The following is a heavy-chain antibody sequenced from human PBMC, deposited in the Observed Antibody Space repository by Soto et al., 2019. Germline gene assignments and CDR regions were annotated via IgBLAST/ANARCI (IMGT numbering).Heavy chain of an antibody. CDR1: GGSISSGGYY. V-gene: IGHV4-31*03. J-gene: IGHJ5*02. CDR3: ASSSGEEWANWFDP. Sequence: QVQLQESGPGLVKPSQTLSLTCTVSGGSISSGGYYWSWIRQHPGKVLEWIGYIYYSGSTYYNPSPKSRVTISVDTSKNQFSLKLSSVTAADTAVYYCASSSGEEWANWFDPWGQGTLVTVSS. CDR2: IYYSGST. D-gene: IGHD3-3*01.